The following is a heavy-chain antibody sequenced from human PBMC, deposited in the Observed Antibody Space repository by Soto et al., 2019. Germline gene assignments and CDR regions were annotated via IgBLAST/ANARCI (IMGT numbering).Heavy chain of an antibody. CDR3: AKDSGLPVFGGLIHALDF. CDR2: ISGSLDSA. CDR1: GFSSRDYA. V-gene: IGHV3-23*01. Sequence: EVRLLESGRGLGQPGGSLRLSCAASGFSSRDYAMSWVRQAPGKGLEWVSTISGSLDSAFYADSVKGRFTISRDTSNNTLYLQMNSLRAEDTAVYFCAKDSGLPVFGGLIHALDFWGQGTLVTVSS. J-gene: IGHJ3*01. D-gene: IGHD3-3*01.